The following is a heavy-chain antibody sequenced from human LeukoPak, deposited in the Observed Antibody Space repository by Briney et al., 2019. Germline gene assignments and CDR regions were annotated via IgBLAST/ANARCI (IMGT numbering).Heavy chain of an antibody. CDR3: ARAIVGSGVRYSGYDSPPEYFDY. CDR2: IRSSGTTI. Sequence: KPGGSLRLSCVASGFTFSDYYMSLIRQTPGKGLEWVSYIRSSGTTIHYADSVKGRFTISRDNAKNSLYLQMNSLRAEDTAVYYCARAIVGSGVRYSGYDSPPEYFDYWGQGTLVTVSS. CDR1: GFTFSDYY. V-gene: IGHV3-11*04. D-gene: IGHD5-12*01. J-gene: IGHJ4*02.